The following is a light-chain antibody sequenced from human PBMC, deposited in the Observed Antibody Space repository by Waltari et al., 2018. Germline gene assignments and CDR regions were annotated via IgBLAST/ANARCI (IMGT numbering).Light chain of an antibody. J-gene: IGLJ1*01. V-gene: IGLV2-14*01. CDR1: SSDVGGYNY. CDR2: EVT. CDR3: SSYTSSSAYV. Sequence: QSALTQPASVSGSPGQSITISCTGTSSDVGGYNYVSWYQHYLGKAPKLIIYEVTNRPSGGSNRFSGSKSGNTASLTISGLRTEDEADYYCSSYTSSSAYVFGGGTRVTVL.